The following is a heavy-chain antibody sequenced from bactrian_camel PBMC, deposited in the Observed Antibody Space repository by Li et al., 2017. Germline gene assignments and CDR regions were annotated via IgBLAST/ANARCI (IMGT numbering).Heavy chain of an antibody. J-gene: IGHJ4*01. Sequence: QLVESGGGLVQPGGSLRLSCAASGFTFSTNWMSWVRQAPGKGLEWVSGINSRTDDSTVYAESVKGRFTISRDNAKNTVYLQLNSLKTEDMAMYYCAQASAWATYNYWGQGTQVTVS. D-gene: IGHD1*01. CDR2: INSRTDDST. CDR1: GFTFSTNW. V-gene: IGHV3S25*01. CDR3: AQASAWATYNY.